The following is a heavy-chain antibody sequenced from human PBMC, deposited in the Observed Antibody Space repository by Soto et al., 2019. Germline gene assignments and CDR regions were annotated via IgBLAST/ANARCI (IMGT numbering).Heavy chain of an antibody. CDR3: TRGPRPSSAGTGAY. J-gene: IGHJ4*02. D-gene: IGHD6-13*01. V-gene: IGHV3-74*01. CDR1: GFAFDSYW. CDR2: IDYDGTTT. Sequence: PXVSLRLSGAASGFAFDSYWMHWVHQVPGESPVWVSRIDYDGTTTTYADSVQGRFTISRDNAKNTLYLQMNSLRAEDTAVCYCTRGPRPSSAGTGAYWGQGTLVIVSS.